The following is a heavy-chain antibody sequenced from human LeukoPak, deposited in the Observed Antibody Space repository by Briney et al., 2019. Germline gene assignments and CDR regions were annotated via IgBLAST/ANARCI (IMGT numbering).Heavy chain of an antibody. CDR2: ISGSGGST. J-gene: IGHJ4*02. V-gene: IGHV3-23*01. Sequence: GGSLRLSCAASGFTFSSYAMSWVRQAPGKGLEWVSAISGSGGSTYYADPVKGRFTISRDNSKNTLYLQMNSLRAEDTAVYYFAKGWGSYYFDYWGQGTLVTVSS. CDR3: AKGWGSYYFDY. CDR1: GFTFSSYA. D-gene: IGHD7-27*01.